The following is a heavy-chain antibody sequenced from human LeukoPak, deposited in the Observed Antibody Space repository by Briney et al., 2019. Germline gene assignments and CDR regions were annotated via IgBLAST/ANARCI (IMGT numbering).Heavy chain of an antibody. V-gene: IGHV3-21*01. Sequence: GGSLRLSCAASGFTFSSYSRNWVRQAPGKGLEWVSSISSSSSYIYYADSVKGRFTISRDNAKNSLCLQMNSLRAEDTAVYYCAREAEGYDSSGYYLDRLDYWGQGTLVTVSS. J-gene: IGHJ4*02. CDR1: GFTFSSYS. CDR3: AREAEGYDSSGYYLDRLDY. CDR2: ISSSSSYI. D-gene: IGHD3-22*01.